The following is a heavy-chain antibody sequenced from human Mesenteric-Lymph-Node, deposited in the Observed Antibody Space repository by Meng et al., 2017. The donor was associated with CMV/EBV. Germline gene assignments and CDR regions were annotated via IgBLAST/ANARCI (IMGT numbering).Heavy chain of an antibody. CDR2: INPNSGDSDDT. J-gene: IGHJ4*02. D-gene: IGHD3-22*01. CDR1: TAYY. Sequence: TAYYIHWVRQAPGQGLEWMGWINPNSGDSDDTNYAQRFQGRVTMTRDTSITTAYMELSRLTSDDTAVYYCARDTYYYDSSGYASFDFWGQGTLVTVSS. CDR3: ARDTYYYDSSGYASFDF. V-gene: IGHV1-2*02.